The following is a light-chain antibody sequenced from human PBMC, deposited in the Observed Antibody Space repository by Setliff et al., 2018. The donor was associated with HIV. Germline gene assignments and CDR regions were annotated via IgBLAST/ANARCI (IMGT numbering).Light chain of an antibody. CDR3: AAWDDSLSGSI. J-gene: IGLJ2*01. Sequence: QPVLTQPPSASGTPGQRVTISCSGSSSNIGNNYVYWYHQLPGTAPKLLVYGNNQRPSGVPDRFSGSKSGTSASLAISGLRSEDEADYYCAAWDDSLSGSIFGGGTKVTV. V-gene: IGLV1-47*01. CDR2: GNN. CDR1: SSNIGNNY.